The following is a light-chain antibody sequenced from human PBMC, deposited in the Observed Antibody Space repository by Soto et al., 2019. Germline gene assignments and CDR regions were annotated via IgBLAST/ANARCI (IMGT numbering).Light chain of an antibody. J-gene: IGKJ1*01. CDR2: AAS. CDR3: QKSYSTPPT. V-gene: IGKV1-39*01. Sequence: DIQMTQSPSSLSASVGDRVTITCRASQSISSYLNWYQQKPGKAPKLLIYAASSLQSGVPSRFSGSGSGTDFTLTISSLQPEDFETYYCQKSYSTPPTFGQGTKV. CDR1: QSISSY.